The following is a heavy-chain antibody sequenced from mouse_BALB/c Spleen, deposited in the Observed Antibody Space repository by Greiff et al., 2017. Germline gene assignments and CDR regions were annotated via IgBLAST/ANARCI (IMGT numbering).Heavy chain of an antibody. V-gene: IGHV1S81*02. D-gene: IGHD4-1*01. CDR3: TRTGTDAMDY. Sequence: VQLQQSGAELVKPGASVKLSSKASGYTFTSYYMYWVKQRPGQGLEWIGEINPSNGGTNFNEKFKSKATLTVDKSSSTAYMQLSSLTSEDSAVYYCTRTGTDAMDYWGQGTSVTVSS. J-gene: IGHJ4*01. CDR1: GYTFTSYY. CDR2: INPSNGGT.